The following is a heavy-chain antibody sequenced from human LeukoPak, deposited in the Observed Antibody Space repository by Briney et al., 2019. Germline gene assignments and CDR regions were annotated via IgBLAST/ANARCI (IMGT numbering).Heavy chain of an antibody. Sequence: SVKVSCKASGGTFSSYAISWVRQAPGQGLEWMGRIIPILGIANYAQKFQGRVTITADKSTSTAYMELSSLRSEDTAVYYCARHWGSGYDYASSSFDYWGQGTLVTVSS. CDR3: ARHWGSGYDYASSSFDY. D-gene: IGHD5-12*01. J-gene: IGHJ4*02. V-gene: IGHV1-69*04. CDR2: IIPILGIA. CDR1: GGTFSSYA.